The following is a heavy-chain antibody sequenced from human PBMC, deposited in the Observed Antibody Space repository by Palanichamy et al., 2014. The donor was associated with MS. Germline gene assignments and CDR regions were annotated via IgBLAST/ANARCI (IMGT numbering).Heavy chain of an antibody. CDR3: ARGAMIVVAYYFDY. D-gene: IGHD3-22*01. J-gene: IGHJ4*02. CDR2: ISYDGSNK. V-gene: IGHV3-30-3*01. CDR1: GFTFSSYA. Sequence: QVQLVESGGGVVQPGRSLRLSCAASGFTFSSYAMHWVRQAPGKGLEWVAVISYDGSNKYYADSVKGRFTISRDNSKNTLYLQMNSLRADDTAVYYCARGAMIVVAYYFDYWGQGTLVTVSS.